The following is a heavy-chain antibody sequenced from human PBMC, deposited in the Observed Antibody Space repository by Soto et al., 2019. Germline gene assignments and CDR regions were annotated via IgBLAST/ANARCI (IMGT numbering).Heavy chain of an antibody. CDR1: GVTFINYG. CDR2: IWYDGSNK. V-gene: IGHV3-33*01. Sequence: QVHLLESGGAVVQPGRYLRVSCAASGVTFINYGMHWVRQAPGKGLEWVAVIWYDGSNKYYGDSVKGRFTISRDNSKNMVYLQMNSLRAEDTATYYCARDRGSRAPSFTWSDPWGQGALVTVSS. CDR3: ARDRGSRAPSFTWSDP. J-gene: IGHJ5*02. D-gene: IGHD3-10*01.